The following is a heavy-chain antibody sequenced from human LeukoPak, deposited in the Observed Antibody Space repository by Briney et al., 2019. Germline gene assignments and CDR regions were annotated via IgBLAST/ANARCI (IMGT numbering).Heavy chain of an antibody. CDR3: ARDSGYYMDV. CDR1: GYTFTGYY. CDR2: INPNSGGT. Sequence: ASVKVSCKASGYTFTGYYMHWVRQAPGQGLEWMGWINPNSGGTNYAQKFQGRVTMTRDTSKNQFSLKLSSVTAADTAVYYCARDSGYYMDVWGKGTTVTVSS. V-gene: IGHV1-2*02. J-gene: IGHJ6*03. D-gene: IGHD3-10*01.